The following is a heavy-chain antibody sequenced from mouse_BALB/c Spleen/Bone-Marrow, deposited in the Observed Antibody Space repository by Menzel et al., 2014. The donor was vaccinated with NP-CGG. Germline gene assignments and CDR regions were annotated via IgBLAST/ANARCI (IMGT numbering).Heavy chain of an antibody. CDR3: ARNRGWDGAMDY. Sequence: QVQLKQSGPGLVQPSQSLSIACTVSGFSLTSYGVYWVRQSPGKGLEWLGVIWSGGSTDYNAAFISRLNISKDNSKSQVSFKMNSLQSNDTAIYYCARNRGWDGAMDYWGQGTSVTVSS. CDR2: IWSGGST. J-gene: IGHJ4*01. CDR1: GFSLTSYG. D-gene: IGHD4-1*01. V-gene: IGHV2-2*03.